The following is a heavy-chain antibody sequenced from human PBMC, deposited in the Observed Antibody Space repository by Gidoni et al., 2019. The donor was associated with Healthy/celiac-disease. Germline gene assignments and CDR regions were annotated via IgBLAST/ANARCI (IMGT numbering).Heavy chain of an antibody. CDR3: AKSRQQDGWFDP. V-gene: IGHV3-23*01. CDR2: ISGSGGST. D-gene: IGHD6-13*01. J-gene: IGHJ5*02. CDR1: GFPVSSYA. Sequence: EAQLSASGGGLVQPGGSLRLSCAAPGFPVSSYAMSWVRQAPGKGLEWVSAISGSGGSTYYADTVKGRFTISRDNSKNTLYLQMNGLRAEDTAVYYCAKSRQQDGWFDPWGQGTLVTVSS.